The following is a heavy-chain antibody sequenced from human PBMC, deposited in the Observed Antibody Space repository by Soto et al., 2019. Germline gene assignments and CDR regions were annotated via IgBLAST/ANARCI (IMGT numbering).Heavy chain of an antibody. J-gene: IGHJ4*02. V-gene: IGHV1-2*02. CDR2: INPNSGAT. Sequence: QVQLVQSGAEVKKPGASLKVSCKASGYTFIGYYMHWVRQAPGQGLEWMGWINPNSGATNYAQNFQGRVTMTRDTSLTTAYMELSRLRSDDTAVYYCARDGVSTIGDFDFWGQGTLVTVSS. D-gene: IGHD5-12*01. CDR1: GYTFIGYY. CDR3: ARDGVSTIGDFDF.